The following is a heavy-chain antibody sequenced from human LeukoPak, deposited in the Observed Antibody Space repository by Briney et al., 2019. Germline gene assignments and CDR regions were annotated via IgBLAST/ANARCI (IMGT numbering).Heavy chain of an antibody. CDR3: ARDRGGNFYGGDAFDI. V-gene: IGHV3-7*04. J-gene: IGHJ3*02. CDR2: MKPDGSEK. CDR1: GFTLISYW. D-gene: IGHD2/OR15-2a*01. Sequence: GSLRLSCAASGFTLISYWMTWVRQAPGKGLEWVANMKPDGSEKYYVDSVQGRFAISRDNAKNSLYLQTNSLRAEDTAVYYCARDRGGNFYGGDAFDIWGQGTMVTVSS.